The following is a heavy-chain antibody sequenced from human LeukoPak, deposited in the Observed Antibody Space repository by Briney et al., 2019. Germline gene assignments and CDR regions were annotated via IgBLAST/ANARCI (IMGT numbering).Heavy chain of an antibody. J-gene: IGHJ4*02. V-gene: IGHV4-39*01. Sequence: SGTLSLTCSVSGGFISSSSYYWGWIRQPPGKGLEWIGSIYYVGSTYYNPSLKSRVTISVDTSKNQFSLKLSSVTAADTAVYYCARQESQQGLGDYWGQGTLVTVSS. D-gene: IGHD6-13*01. CDR3: ARQESQQGLGDY. CDR1: GGFISSSSYY. CDR2: IYYVGST.